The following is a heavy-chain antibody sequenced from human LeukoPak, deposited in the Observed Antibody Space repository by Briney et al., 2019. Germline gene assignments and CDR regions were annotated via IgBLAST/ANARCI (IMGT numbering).Heavy chain of an antibody. D-gene: IGHD3-16*01. Sequence: PGGSLRLSCAASGFTVNSNYMSWVRQAPGKGLQWVSLIYIGGSTYYADSVKGRFTISRDNSKNTLYLQMNSLKAEDTAVYYCARGDDHGDSWGQGTLVTVSS. J-gene: IGHJ4*02. CDR3: ARGDDHGDS. V-gene: IGHV3-53*01. CDR1: GFTVNSNY. CDR2: IYIGGST.